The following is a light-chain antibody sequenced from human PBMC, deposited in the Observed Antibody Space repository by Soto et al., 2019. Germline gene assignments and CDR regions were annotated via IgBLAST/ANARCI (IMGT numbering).Light chain of an antibody. V-gene: IGLV1-51*01. CDR2: DNT. Sequence: GSSSNIGKYYVSWYQQVPGTAPTLLIYDNTQRPSGIPDRFSGSKSGTSATLAITGLQTGDEADYYCATWDGGLTPQGVFGTGTKVTVL. J-gene: IGLJ1*01. CDR1: SSNIGKYY. CDR3: ATWDGGLTPQGV.